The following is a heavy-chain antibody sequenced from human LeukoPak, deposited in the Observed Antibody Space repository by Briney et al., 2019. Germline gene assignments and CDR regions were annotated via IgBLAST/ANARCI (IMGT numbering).Heavy chain of an antibody. J-gene: IGHJ4*02. V-gene: IGHV3-21*01. D-gene: IGHD6-6*01. CDR1: GFTFSSYS. Sequence: GGSLRLSCAASGFTFSSYSMIWVRQAPGKGLEWVSSISSSSSYIYYADSVKGRFTISRDNAKNSLYLQMNSLRAEDTAVYYCARDRIAARPENYWGQGTLVTVSS. CDR3: ARDRIAARPENY. CDR2: ISSSSSYI.